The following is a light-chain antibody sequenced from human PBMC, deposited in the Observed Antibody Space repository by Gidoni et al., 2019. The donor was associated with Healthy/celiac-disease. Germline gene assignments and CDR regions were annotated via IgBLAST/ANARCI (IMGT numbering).Light chain of an antibody. CDR2: SNN. CDR3: AAWDDSLNGWV. J-gene: IGLJ3*02. Sequence: QSVLTQPPSASGTPGQRVTISCSGSSSNIGSNSVNWYQHLPGTAPKLLIYSNNQRPSGVPDRFSGSNSGTSASLAISGLQSEDEADYYCAAWDDSLNGWVFGGGTKLTVL. CDR1: SSNIGSNS. V-gene: IGLV1-44*01.